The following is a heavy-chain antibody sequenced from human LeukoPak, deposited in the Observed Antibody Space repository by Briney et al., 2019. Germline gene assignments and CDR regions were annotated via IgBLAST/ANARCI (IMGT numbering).Heavy chain of an antibody. CDR3: ARASFRGWYGSGDY. D-gene: IGHD6-19*01. Sequence: GASVNVSCKASGYTFTSYGISWVRQAPGQGLEWMGWISSYNGNTNYAQKLQGRVTMTTDTSTSTAYMELRSLRSDDTAVYYCARASFRGWYGSGDYWGQGTLVTVSS. CDR1: GYTFTSYG. J-gene: IGHJ4*02. CDR2: ISSYNGNT. V-gene: IGHV1-18*01.